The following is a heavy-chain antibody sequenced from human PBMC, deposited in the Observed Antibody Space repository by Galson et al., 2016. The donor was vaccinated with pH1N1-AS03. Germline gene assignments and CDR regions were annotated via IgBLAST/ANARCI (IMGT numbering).Heavy chain of an antibody. CDR1: GYGFSNYA. D-gene: IGHD5-18*01. CDR3: ARWSPQTAMET. V-gene: IGHV1-3*01. Sequence: SVKVSCKASGYGFSNYAIHWLRQAPGRSPEWMGWIIAGNGNTKYSRNLQGRVTLTRDTSTNTTYLELNSLRSEDTATYYCARWSPQTAMETWGQGTLVTVSA. J-gene: IGHJ4*02. CDR2: IIAGNGNT.